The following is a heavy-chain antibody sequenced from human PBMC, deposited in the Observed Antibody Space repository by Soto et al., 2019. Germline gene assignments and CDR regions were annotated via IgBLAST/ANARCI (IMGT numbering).Heavy chain of an antibody. CDR1: GFTFSSYS. V-gene: IGHV3-48*01. D-gene: IGHD6-19*01. CDR3: SCSGWIKAFDY. Sequence: EVQLVESGGGLVQPGGSLRLSCAASGFTFSSYSMNWVRQAPGKGLEWFSYSSSSSSTIYYADSVKGRFTISRDNATNSLYLQMNSLRAEDTAVYYCSCSGWIKAFDYWGQGTLVTVSS. CDR2: SSSSSSTI. J-gene: IGHJ4*02.